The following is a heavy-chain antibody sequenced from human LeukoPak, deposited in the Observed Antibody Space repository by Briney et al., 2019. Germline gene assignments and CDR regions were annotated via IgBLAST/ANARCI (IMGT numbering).Heavy chain of an antibody. D-gene: IGHD3-3*01. CDR2: IKQDGNDK. CDR3: ARTYYDFWSGYSDY. CDR1: GFPFWTFW. V-gene: IGHV3-7*01. J-gene: IGHJ4*02. Sequence: GALGPSCAAPGFPFWTFWIAWVPPAPGKGLGWVANIKQDGNDKYYVDSVKGRFTISRDNAKNSLYLQMNSLRAEDTAVYYCARTYYDFWSGYSDYWGQGTLVTVSS.